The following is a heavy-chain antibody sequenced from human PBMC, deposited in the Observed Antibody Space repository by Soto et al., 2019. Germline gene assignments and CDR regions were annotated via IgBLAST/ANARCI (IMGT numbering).Heavy chain of an antibody. CDR2: INSDGSSI. J-gene: IGHJ6*02. Sequence: EVQLVESGGGLVQPGGSVRLSCAASKFTITSYWMHWVRQAPGKGLVWVSRINSDGSSISYADAVKGRFTSSRDNGKNPLYLQMDTLRVEDTAVYYCAGEEGHGYVLCGMYVWGQGTTVSVFS. CDR1: KFTITSYW. V-gene: IGHV3-74*01. D-gene: IGHD3-16*01. CDR3: AGEEGHGYVLCGMYV.